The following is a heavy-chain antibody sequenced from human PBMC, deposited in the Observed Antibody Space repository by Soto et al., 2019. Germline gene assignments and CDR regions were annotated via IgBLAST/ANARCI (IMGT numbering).Heavy chain of an antibody. V-gene: IGHV3-15*02. Sequence: EVQLVESGGALVEPGGSLRLSCAASGFTFNNARMSWVRQAPGKGLDWVGRIDGGKTDFAAPVEGRFTFSRDDSRNTLFLQMNSLKTADTVVYYCTSNAAAKVGTLSYWGQGTLVTVSS. J-gene: IGHJ4*02. CDR2: IDGGKT. CDR1: GFTFNNAR. CDR3: TSNAAAKVGTLSY. D-gene: IGHD1-26*01.